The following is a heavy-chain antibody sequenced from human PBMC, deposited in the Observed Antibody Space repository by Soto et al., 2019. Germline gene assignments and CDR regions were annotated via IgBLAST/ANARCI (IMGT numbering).Heavy chain of an antibody. CDR2: IYYSGST. V-gene: IGHV4-59*01. J-gene: IGHJ4*02. CDR1: GGSISSYY. CDR3: ARGQQLAYAPPDLDY. Sequence: SETLSLTCTVSGGSISSYYWSWIRQPPGKGLEWIGYIYYSGSTNYNPSLKSRVTISVDTSKNQFSLKLSSVTAADTAVYYCARGQQLAYAPPDLDYWGQGTLVTVSS. D-gene: IGHD6-6*01.